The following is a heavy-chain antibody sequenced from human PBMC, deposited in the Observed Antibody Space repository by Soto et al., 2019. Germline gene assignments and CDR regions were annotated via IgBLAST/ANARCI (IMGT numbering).Heavy chain of an antibody. CDR2: TYYRSNWRH. CDR1: GDSVSSNTAA. J-gene: IGHJ4*02. Sequence: QVHLQQSGPGLVKPSQTLSLTCAISGDSVSSNTAAWNWIRSSPSRGLERLGRTYYRSNWRHDYAVSVKSRITVNPDTSKNRFSPQQKSVTPDVTAVSYCARGVAGSGFDLWGPGTLFT. D-gene: IGHD6-19*01. V-gene: IGHV6-1*01. CDR3: ARGVAGSGFDL.